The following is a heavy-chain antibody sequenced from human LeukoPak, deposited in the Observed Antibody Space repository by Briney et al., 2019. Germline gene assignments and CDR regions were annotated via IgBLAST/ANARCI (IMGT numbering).Heavy chain of an antibody. J-gene: IGHJ4*02. CDR2: ISGSGGST. Sequence: PGGCVRLSCAASGYTFSSYAMSWVRQAPGKGLEWVSAISGSGGSTYYADSVKGRFTISRDNSKNTLYLQMNSLRAEDTAVYYCAKDTPEGSYYWGQGTLVAVSS. V-gene: IGHV3-23*01. CDR3: AKDTPEGSYY. CDR1: GYTFSSYA.